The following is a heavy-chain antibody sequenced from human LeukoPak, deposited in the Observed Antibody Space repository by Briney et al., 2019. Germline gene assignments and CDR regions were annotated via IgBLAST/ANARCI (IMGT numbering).Heavy chain of an antibody. V-gene: IGHV4-59*01. CDR2: VYYTDKT. D-gene: IGHD5-24*01. J-gene: IGHJ4*02. CDR1: NDSFSNYY. Sequence: SETLSLTCTVSNDSFSNYYWTWIRQPPGKALEWIGYVYYTDKTHYNPSLKSRVFISADTSQNQFSLRLSSVTAADTAVYYCARASMRRRDGYNRHYEIDYWGQGTPVTVSS. CDR3: ARASMRRRDGYNRHYEIDY.